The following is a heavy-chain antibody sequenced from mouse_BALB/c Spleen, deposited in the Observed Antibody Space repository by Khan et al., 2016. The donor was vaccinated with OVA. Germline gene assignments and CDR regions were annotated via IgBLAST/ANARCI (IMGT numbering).Heavy chain of an antibody. CDR3: ARRSV. V-gene: IGHV3-2*02. J-gene: IGHJ1*01. Sequence: EVQLQESGPGLVKPSQSLTLTCTVTGYSITSDYAWNWLRQFPGSKLEWMGYRHYSGSTSYNPSLKSRISITRNTSKNQFFLQLNSVTTEDTATXYCARRSVWGAGTTVTVSS. CDR1: GYSITSDYA. CDR2: RHYSGST.